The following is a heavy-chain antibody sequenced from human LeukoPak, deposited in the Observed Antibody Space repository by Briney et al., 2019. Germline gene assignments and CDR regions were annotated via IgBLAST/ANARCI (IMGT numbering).Heavy chain of an antibody. CDR3: ARVASYYYDISGDFMRYYIDY. J-gene: IGHJ4*02. V-gene: IGHV3-23*01. CDR2: ISGCGGST. CDR1: GFPFSSHG. D-gene: IGHD3-22*01. Sequence: GGSLRLSCAVSGFPFSSHGMSWVRRATGKGLEWVSAISGCGGSTYYADSVKDRFTIYRDDAKISVYLQMNSLRAGCMSVYYWARVASYYYDISGDFMRYYIDYWGQRTLVTVSS.